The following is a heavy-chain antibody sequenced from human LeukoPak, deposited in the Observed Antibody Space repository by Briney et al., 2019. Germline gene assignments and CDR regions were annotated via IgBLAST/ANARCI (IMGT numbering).Heavy chain of an antibody. CDR1: GFTFSSYA. V-gene: IGHV3-23*01. CDR2: ISDSGGST. D-gene: IGHD5-24*01. Sequence: GGSLRLSCAASGFTFSSYAMSWVRQAPGKGLEWVSAISDSGGSTYYADSVKGRFTISRDNSKNTLYLQMNSLRAEDTAVYYWASRDGYTNTELYYYGMDVWGQGTTVTVSS. CDR3: ASRDGYTNTELYYYGMDV. J-gene: IGHJ6*02.